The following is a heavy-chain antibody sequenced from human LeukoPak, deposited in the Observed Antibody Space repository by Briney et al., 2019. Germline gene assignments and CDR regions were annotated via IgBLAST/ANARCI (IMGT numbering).Heavy chain of an antibody. V-gene: IGHV1-18*01. CDR2: ISTYKGNT. J-gene: IGHJ6*03. Sequence: ASVKVSCKASGYTFTSYGISWVRQAPGQGLEWMGWISTYKGNTNYAQRLQGRVTMTTDTSTSTVYMELRSLRSDDTAVYYCARVTALYYYMDVWGKGTTVTVSS. CDR3: ARVTALYYYMDV. CDR1: GYTFTSYG.